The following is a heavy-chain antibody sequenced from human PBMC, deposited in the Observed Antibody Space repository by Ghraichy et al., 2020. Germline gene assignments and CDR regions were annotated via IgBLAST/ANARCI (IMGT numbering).Heavy chain of an antibody. Sequence: SKTLSLTCTVSGGSISSHYWNWIRQPPGKGLEWIGDIYHSGITNYNPSLKSRVSISVDMSKNQFSLKLTSVTAADTAVYFCARVGGGYISDWPFDSWGQGTLVTVSS. CDR2: IYHSGIT. J-gene: IGHJ4*02. D-gene: IGHD6-19*01. V-gene: IGHV4-59*11. CDR1: GGSISSHY. CDR3: ARVGGGYISDWPFDS.